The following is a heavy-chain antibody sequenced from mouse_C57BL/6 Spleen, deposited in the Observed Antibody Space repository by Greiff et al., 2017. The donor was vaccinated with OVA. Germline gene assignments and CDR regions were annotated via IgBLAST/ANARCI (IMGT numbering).Heavy chain of an antibody. CDR1: GYAFSSSW. Sequence: VQLQQSGPELVKPGASVKISCKASGYAFSSSWMNWVQQRPGKGLEWIGRIYPGDGDTNYNGTFKGKATLTADKSSSTAYMQLSSLTSEDSAVYFCARDSSGFAYWGQGTLVTVSA. CDR3: ARDSSGFAY. J-gene: IGHJ3*01. V-gene: IGHV1-82*01. D-gene: IGHD3-2*02. CDR2: IYPGDGDT.